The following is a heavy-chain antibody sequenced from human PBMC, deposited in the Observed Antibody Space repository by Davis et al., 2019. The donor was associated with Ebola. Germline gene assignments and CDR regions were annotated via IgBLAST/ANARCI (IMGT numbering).Heavy chain of an antibody. V-gene: IGHV4-39*01. Sequence: MPSETLSPTCTVSGGSISSRSYYWGWIRQPPGKGLEWIGSIYFSGSTYYNPSLKSRVTISVDTSKNQFSLKLSSVTAADTAVYYCARLGLLNWFDPWGQGTLVTVSS. CDR1: GGSISSRSYY. D-gene: IGHD1-26*01. J-gene: IGHJ5*02. CDR3: ARLGLLNWFDP. CDR2: IYFSGST.